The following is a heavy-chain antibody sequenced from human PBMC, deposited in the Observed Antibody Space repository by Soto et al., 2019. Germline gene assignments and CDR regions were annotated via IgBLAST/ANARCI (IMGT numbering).Heavy chain of an antibody. D-gene: IGHD4-17*01. J-gene: IGHJ6*02. CDR3: ARAHYGDYGYGMDV. CDR2: IYHSGST. V-gene: IGHV4-30-2*01. Sequence: QLQLQESGSGLVKPSQTLSLTCAVSGGSISSGGYSWSWIRQPPGKGLEWIGYIYHSGSTYYNPSLKSRVTIXVXTXXRQFSLKLTSVAAADTAGYYCARAHYGDYGYGMDVWGQGTTVTVSS. CDR1: GGSISSGGYS.